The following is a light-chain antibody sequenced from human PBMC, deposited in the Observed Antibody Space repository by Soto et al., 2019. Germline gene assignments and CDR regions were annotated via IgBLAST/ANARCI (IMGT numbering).Light chain of an antibody. CDR2: DVS. J-gene: IGKJ5*01. CDR3: HQRYNWPRVT. Sequence: EIVLTQSLATLSLSTGERVTLSCRASESVSNSLAWYQQKPGQPPRLLIYDVSNRATGIPARFSGSGSGTDFTLTITSLEPEDFAVYFCHQRYNWPRVTFGQGTRLEI. V-gene: IGKV3-11*01. CDR1: ESVSNS.